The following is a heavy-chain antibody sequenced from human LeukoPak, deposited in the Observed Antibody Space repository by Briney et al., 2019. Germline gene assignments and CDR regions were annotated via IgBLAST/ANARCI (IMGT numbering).Heavy chain of an antibody. J-gene: IGHJ3*02. Sequence: SETLSLTCAVSGVSISSGDYSWSWIRQPPGKGLEWIGYIYHSGSTYYNPSLKRRVTISVDKSKNQFSLKLSSVTAADTALYYCARSQDVDVVTTHRPFDIWGQGTVVTVSS. CDR3: ARSQDVDVVTTHRPFDI. D-gene: IGHD5-12*01. V-gene: IGHV4-30-2*01. CDR2: IYHSGST. CDR1: GVSISSGDYS.